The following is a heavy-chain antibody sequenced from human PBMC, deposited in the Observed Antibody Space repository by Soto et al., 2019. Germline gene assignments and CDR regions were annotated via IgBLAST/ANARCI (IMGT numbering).Heavy chain of an antibody. Sequence: PSETLSLTCAVYGGSFSGYYWSWIRQPPGKGLEWIGEINHSGSTNYNPSLKSRVTISVDTSKNQFSLKLSSVTAADTAVYYCARGVDYWGQGTLVTVSS. CDR3: ARGVDY. CDR2: INHSGST. V-gene: IGHV4-34*01. CDR1: GGSFSGYY. J-gene: IGHJ4*02.